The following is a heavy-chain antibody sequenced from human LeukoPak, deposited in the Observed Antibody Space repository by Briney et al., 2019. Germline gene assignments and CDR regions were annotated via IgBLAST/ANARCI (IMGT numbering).Heavy chain of an antibody. Sequence: GASVKVSCKASGYTFTNYYMHWVRQAPGQGLEWMGIINPSGGGTSYAQKFQGRLTMTRDTSTTTVYMELSRLRSDDTAVYYCARGPTMVRGVTTNWFDPWGQGTLVTVSS. V-gene: IGHV1-46*01. CDR1: GYTFTNYY. CDR3: ARGPTMVRGVTTNWFDP. D-gene: IGHD3-10*01. J-gene: IGHJ5*02. CDR2: INPSGGGT.